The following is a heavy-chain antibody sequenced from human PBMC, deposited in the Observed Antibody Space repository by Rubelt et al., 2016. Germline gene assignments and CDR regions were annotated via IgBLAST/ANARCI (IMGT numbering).Heavy chain of an antibody. CDR3: AKDPPPQTPDCSSTSCYFDY. CDR2: VSGSGGST. J-gene: IGHJ4*02. CDR1: GFTFSSYA. Sequence: EVQLLESGGGLVQPGGSLRLSCAASGFTFSSYAMSWVRQAPGKGLEWVPGVSGSGGSTYYADSVKGRFTISGDNSRNTMYLQMSSLRAGDTAVYYCAKDPPPQTPDCSSTSCYFDYWGQGTLVTVSS. V-gene: IGHV3-23*01. D-gene: IGHD2-2*01.